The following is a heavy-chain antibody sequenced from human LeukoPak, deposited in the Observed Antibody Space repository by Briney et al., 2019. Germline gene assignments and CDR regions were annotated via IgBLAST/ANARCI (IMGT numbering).Heavy chain of an antibody. V-gene: IGHV1-2*02. J-gene: IGHJ5*02. D-gene: IGHD2-2*02. CDR2: INPNSGGT. CDR1: GYTFTGYY. Sequence: GASVKASCKASGYTFTGYYMHWVRQAPGQGLEWMGWINPNSGGTNYAQKFQGRVTMTRDTSISTAYMELSRLRSDDTAVYYCARDGSYCSSTSCYNGWFDPWGQGTLVTVSS. CDR3: ARDGSYCSSTSCYNGWFDP.